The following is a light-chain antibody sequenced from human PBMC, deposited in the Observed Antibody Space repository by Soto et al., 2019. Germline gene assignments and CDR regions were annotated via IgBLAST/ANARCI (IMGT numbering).Light chain of an antibody. V-gene: IGKV3-15*01. J-gene: IGKJ1*01. Sequence: EIVLTQSPGTLSLSPGERATLSCRASQSVSSSYLAFYRQKPGQAPRLLIYGASTRATGIPARFSGSGSGTEFTLTSSSLQSEDFAVDYCQQYNNWPPWTFGRGTKVDIK. CDR3: QQYNNWPPWT. CDR1: QSVSSSY. CDR2: GAS.